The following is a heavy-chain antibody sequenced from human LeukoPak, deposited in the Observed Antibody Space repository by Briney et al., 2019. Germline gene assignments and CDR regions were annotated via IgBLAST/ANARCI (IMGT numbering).Heavy chain of an antibody. CDR3: ARRKGGYSYYYYYMDV. Sequence: SETLSLTCTVSGGSISSSSYYWGWIRQPPGKGLEWIGSMSYSGNTYYNPSLKSRVTISVDTSKNQFSLKLSSVTAADTAVYYCARRKGGYSYYYYYMDVWGKGTTVTVSS. J-gene: IGHJ6*03. CDR2: MSYSGNT. CDR1: GGSISSSSYY. V-gene: IGHV4-39*01. D-gene: IGHD4-23*01.